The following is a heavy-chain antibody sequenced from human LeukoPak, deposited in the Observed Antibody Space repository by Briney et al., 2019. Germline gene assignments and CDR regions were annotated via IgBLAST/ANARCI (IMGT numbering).Heavy chain of an antibody. CDR3: AKTLIQLWSAPGY. V-gene: IGHV3-30*02. CDR2: IRYDGSNK. Sequence: GGSLRLSCAASGLTFSTYGMHWVRQAPGKGLEWVAFIRYDGSNKYYADSVKGRFTMSRDNSKNTLYLQINSLRAEDTAVYYCAKTLIQLWSAPGYWGQGTLVTVSS. CDR1: GLTFSTYG. J-gene: IGHJ4*02. D-gene: IGHD5-18*01.